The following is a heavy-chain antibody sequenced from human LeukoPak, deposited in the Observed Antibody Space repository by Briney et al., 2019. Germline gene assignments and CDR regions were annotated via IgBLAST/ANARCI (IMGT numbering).Heavy chain of an antibody. CDR2: ISGSGGST. D-gene: IGHD3-16*02. Sequence: GGSLRFSCAASGFTFSSYAMSWVRQAPGKGLEWVSAISGSGGSTYYADSVKGRFTISRDNSKNTLYLQMNSLRAEDTAVYYCAKDYVWGSYRYSFDYWGQGTLVTVSS. V-gene: IGHV3-23*01. CDR3: AKDYVWGSYRYSFDY. CDR1: GFTFSSYA. J-gene: IGHJ4*02.